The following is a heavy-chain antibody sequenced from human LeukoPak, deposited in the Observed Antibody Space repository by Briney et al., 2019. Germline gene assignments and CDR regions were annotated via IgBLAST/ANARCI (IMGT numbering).Heavy chain of an antibody. CDR2: IYYSGST. CDR3: ARDKIGYDSSGYYLEAFDI. V-gene: IGHV4-39*07. J-gene: IGHJ3*02. D-gene: IGHD3-22*01. CDR1: GGSISSSSYY. Sequence: SETLSLTCTVSGGSISSSSYYWGWIRQPPGKGLEWIGSIYYSGSTYYNPSLKSRVTISVDTSKNQFSLKLSSVTAADTAVYYCARDKIGYDSSGYYLEAFDIWGQGTMVTVSS.